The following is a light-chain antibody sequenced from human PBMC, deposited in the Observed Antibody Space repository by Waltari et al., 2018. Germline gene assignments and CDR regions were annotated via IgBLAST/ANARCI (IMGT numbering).Light chain of an antibody. V-gene: IGLV2-23*02. Sequence: QSALTQPASVSGSPGQSITISCTGTSSDIGSYNLVSWYQQHPGKVPKLIINEVIKRPSAISDPFSGSKSGNTSSLTISGLQAEDEAYYYCSSNAAGSSYVVFGGGTRLTVL. CDR3: SSNAAGSSYVV. CDR1: SSDIGSYNL. J-gene: IGLJ2*01. CDR2: EVI.